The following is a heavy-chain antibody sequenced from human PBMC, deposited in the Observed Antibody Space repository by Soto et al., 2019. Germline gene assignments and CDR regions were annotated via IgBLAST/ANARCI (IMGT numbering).Heavy chain of an antibody. D-gene: IGHD1-26*01. CDR3: AKELDRYSAAWFDIDD. J-gene: IGHJ4*02. CDR2: LSYHLSSE. CDR1: GFTFSAYG. Sequence: LRLSCAASGFTFSAYGMHWVRQAPGKGLEWLAVLSYHLSSEFYADAVKGRFTISRDNSKNTLYLQMNSLRPEDTAVYYCAKELDRYSAAWFDIDDWGQGTLVTVSS. V-gene: IGHV3-30*18.